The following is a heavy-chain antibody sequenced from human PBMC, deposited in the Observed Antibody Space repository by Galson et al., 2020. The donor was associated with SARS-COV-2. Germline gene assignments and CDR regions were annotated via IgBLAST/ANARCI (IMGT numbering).Heavy chain of an antibody. Sequence: GGSLSLSCPAPGFTFSSYAMHWARQAPGKGLEWVAVISSDGSNKYYADSVKGRFTISRDNSKNTLYLQMNSLRAEATAVYYCARDLGGWFDPWGQGTLVTVSS. J-gene: IGHJ5*02. V-gene: IGHV3-30-3*01. CDR2: ISSDGSNK. D-gene: IGHD3-10*01. CDR3: ARDLGGWFDP. CDR1: GFTFSSYA.